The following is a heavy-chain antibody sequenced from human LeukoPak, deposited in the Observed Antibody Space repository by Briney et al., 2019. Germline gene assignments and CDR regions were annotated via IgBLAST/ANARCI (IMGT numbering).Heavy chain of an antibody. CDR2: IYWDDDK. V-gene: IGHV2-5*02. CDR1: GFSLSTSGVG. Sequence: SGPTLVKPTQTLTLTCTFSGFSLSTSGVGVGWIRQPPGKALEWLALIYWDDDKRYSPSLKSRLTITKDTSKNQVVLTMTNIDPVDTATYYCAHRRTVTTPNDAFDIWGQGTMVTVSS. J-gene: IGHJ3*02. CDR3: AHRRTVTTPNDAFDI. D-gene: IGHD4-17*01.